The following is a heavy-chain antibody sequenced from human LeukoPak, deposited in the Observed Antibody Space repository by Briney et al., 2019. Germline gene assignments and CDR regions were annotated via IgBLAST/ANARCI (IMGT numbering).Heavy chain of an antibody. V-gene: IGHV1-46*01. J-gene: IGHJ5*02. CDR3: ARGVVPAAIGRENWFDP. CDR2: INPSGGST. Sequence: ASVKVSCKASGYTFTSYYMHWVRQAPGQGLEWMGIINPSGGSTSYAQKFQGRVTMTRDTSTSTVYMELSSLRSEDTAVYYCARGVVPAAIGRENWFDPWGQGTLVTVSS. D-gene: IGHD2-2*01. CDR1: GYTFTSYY.